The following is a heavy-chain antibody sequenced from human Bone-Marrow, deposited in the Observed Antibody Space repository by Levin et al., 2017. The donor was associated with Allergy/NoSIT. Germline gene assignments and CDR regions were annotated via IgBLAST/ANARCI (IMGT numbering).Heavy chain of an antibody. CDR3: AKLIGDYTVYDY. CDR2: IKKDASEQ. V-gene: IGHV3-7*01. Sequence: TGGSLRLSFSSSFFPFLPSFLLFFLPSPLKGLEWVASIKKDASEQKYVDSVKGRFTVSRDNAQNSLYLQMNSLRAEDTAVYYCAKLIGDYTVYDYWGQGTLVTVSS. D-gene: IGHD7-27*01. CDR1: FFPFLPSF. J-gene: IGHJ4*02.